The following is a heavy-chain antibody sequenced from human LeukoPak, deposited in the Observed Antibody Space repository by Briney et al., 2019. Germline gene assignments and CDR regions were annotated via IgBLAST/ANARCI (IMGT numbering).Heavy chain of an antibody. V-gene: IGHV3-23*01. D-gene: IGHD1-26*01. J-gene: IGHJ5*02. CDR3: AGDRPLYYSPNNWFDP. CDR1: GFTFTHHG. Sequence: GGSLRLSCAASGFTFTHHGMNWVRQAPGNGLEWVSGIRSNGIITYYADSVKGRFTISRDNSKNTVDLQMNSLRAEDTAVYYCAGDRPLYYSPNNWFDPWGQGTLVTVSS. CDR2: IRSNGIIT.